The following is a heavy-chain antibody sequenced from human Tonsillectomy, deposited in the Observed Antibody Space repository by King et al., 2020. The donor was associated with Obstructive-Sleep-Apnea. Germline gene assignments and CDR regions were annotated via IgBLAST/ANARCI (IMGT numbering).Heavy chain of an antibody. CDR1: GGTLSNFA. J-gene: IGHJ6*02. CDR2: IIPVIGTP. CDR3: AIDLKIPHCPNGVCHPVYHALDV. V-gene: IGHV1-69*01. D-gene: IGHD2-8*01. Sequence: QLVQSGAELRKPGSSVKVSCKTSGGTLSNFAISWVRQAPGQGLEWMGGIIPVIGTPNYAQKFQGRVTITADEPTSTTYLELSVLKSEDTAVYYCAIDLKIPHCPNGVCHPVYHALDVWGQGTTVTVSS.